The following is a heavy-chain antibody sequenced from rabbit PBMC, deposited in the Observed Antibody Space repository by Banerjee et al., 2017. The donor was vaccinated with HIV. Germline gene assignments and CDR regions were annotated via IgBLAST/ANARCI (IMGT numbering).Heavy chain of an antibody. Sequence: QSLEESGGDLVTPGGTLTLTCTASGFTISSYHMCWVRQAPGKGLEWIACIYVGSSGSTYYASWATGRFTISKTSSTTVTLQMTSLTAADTATYFCARDLAGVIGWNFNLWGQGTLVT. CDR1: GFTISSYH. CDR2: IYVGSSGST. J-gene: IGHJ4*01. V-gene: IGHV1S40*01. D-gene: IGHD4-1*01. CDR3: ARDLAGVIGWNFNL.